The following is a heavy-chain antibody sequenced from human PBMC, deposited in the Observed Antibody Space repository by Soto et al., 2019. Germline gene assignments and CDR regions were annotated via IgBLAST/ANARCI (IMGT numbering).Heavy chain of an antibody. D-gene: IGHD1-26*01. CDR3: ARGPSGSKTIDY. J-gene: IGHJ4*02. V-gene: IGHV1-69*02. CDR1: GYTFTSYT. Sequence: ASVKVSCKASGYTFTSYTISWVRQAPGQGLEWMGRIIPILGITIYAQKFQGRVTITADKSTSTAYMELSSLRSEDTAVYYCARGPSGSKTIDYWGQGTLVTVSS. CDR2: IIPILGIT.